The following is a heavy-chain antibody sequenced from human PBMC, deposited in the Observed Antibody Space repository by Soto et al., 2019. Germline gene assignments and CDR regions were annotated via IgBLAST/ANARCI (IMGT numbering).Heavy chain of an antibody. V-gene: IGHV1-69*13. D-gene: IGHD3-22*01. J-gene: IGHJ6*02. CDR2: IIPIFGTA. CDR3: ARDLVKWLPQKAYYDYYGMDV. CDR1: GGTFSSYA. Sequence: SVKVSCKASGGTFSSYAISWVRQAPGQGLEWMGGIIPIFGTANYAQKFQGRVTITADESTSTAYMELSSLRSEDTAVYYCARDLVKWLPQKAYYDYYGMDVWGQGTTVTVSS.